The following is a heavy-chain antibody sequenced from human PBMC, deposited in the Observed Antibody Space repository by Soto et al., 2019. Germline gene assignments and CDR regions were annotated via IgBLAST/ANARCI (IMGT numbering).Heavy chain of an antibody. CDR1: GFTFSSYS. CDR3: ARDKVVPAAQGPIYYYYYGMDV. Sequence: GGSLRLSCAASGFTFSSYSMNWVRQAPGKGLEWVSAISSSSSYIYYADSVKGRFTISRDNAKNSLYLQMNSLRAEDTAMYYCARDKVVPAAQGPIYYYYYGMDVWGQGTTVTVSS. D-gene: IGHD2-2*01. CDR2: ISSSSSYI. V-gene: IGHV3-21*01. J-gene: IGHJ6*02.